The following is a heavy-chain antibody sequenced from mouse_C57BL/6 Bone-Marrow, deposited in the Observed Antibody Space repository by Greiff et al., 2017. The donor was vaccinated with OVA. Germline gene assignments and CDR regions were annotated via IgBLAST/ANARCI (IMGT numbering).Heavy chain of an antibody. CDR3: ARQDGYYLHFDY. Sequence: EVKLVESGGGLVQPGGSLKLSCAASGFTFSDYYMYWVRQTPEKRLEWVAYISNGGGSTYYPDTVKGRFTISRDNAKNTLYLQMSRLKSEDTAMYYCARQDGYYLHFDYWGQGTTLTVSS. D-gene: IGHD2-3*01. V-gene: IGHV5-12*01. CDR1: GFTFSDYY. CDR2: ISNGGGST. J-gene: IGHJ2*01.